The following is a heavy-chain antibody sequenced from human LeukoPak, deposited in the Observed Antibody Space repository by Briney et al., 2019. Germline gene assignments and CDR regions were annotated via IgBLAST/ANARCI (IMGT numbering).Heavy chain of an antibody. V-gene: IGHV3-23*01. Sequence: GGSLRLSCAASGFTFSSYAMSWVRQAPGKGLEWVSAISGSGGSTYYADSVKGRFTISRDNSKNTLYLQMNSLRAEDTAVYYCATAAAVGYSSSWYYYGMDVWGKGTTVTVSS. CDR3: ATAAAVGYSSSWYYYGMDV. CDR1: GFTFSSYA. CDR2: ISGSGGST. J-gene: IGHJ6*04. D-gene: IGHD6-13*01.